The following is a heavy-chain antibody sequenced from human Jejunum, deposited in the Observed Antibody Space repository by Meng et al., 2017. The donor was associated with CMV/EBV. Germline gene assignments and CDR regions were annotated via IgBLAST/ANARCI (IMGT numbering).Heavy chain of an antibody. CDR1: GGPISGYY. V-gene: IGHV4-4*07. CDR2: FHPGGTT. J-gene: IGHJ5*02. Sequence: VNVAESGAELGGSSETLSLTCSVSGGPISGYYWSWVRQPAGKRLEWIGRFHPGGTTNYNPSLENRITVSVDSSKNQFFLKLTSVTAADTAIYYCARECVGEAYDCQWNYWFDPWGRGTLVTVSS. CDR3: ARECVGEAYDCQWNYWFDP. D-gene: IGHD3-16*01.